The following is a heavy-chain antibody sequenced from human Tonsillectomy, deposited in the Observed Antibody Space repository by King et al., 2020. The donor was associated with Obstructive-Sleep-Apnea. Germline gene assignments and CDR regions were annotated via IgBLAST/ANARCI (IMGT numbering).Heavy chain of an antibody. J-gene: IGHJ4*02. Sequence: QLQESGPGLVKPSETLSLTCTVSGGSISSYYWSWIRQPPGKGLEWLGYIYYSGSTNYNPSPKRRVTISVDTSTNQYYLKLSPGSAADPAVYYCARSLDSSGYYYTNYWGQGTLVTVSS. CDR3: ARSLDSSGYYYTNY. CDR1: GGSISSYY. D-gene: IGHD3-22*01. V-gene: IGHV4-59*08. CDR2: IYYSGST.